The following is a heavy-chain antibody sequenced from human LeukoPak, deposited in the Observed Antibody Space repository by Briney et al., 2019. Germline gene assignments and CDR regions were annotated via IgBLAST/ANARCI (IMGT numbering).Heavy chain of an antibody. D-gene: IGHD2-15*01. J-gene: IGHJ5*02. V-gene: IGHV3-23*01. CDR1: GFTFSSHA. Sequence: PGGSLRLSCAASGFTFSSHAMSWVRQAPGKGLEWVSAISGSGGTAYYADSVKGRFTISRDNSKNTLYLHMNSLRAEDTAVYYCAKDIASGYCSGGSCYSPWFDPWGQGTMVTVSS. CDR3: AKDIASGYCSGGSCYSPWFDP. CDR2: ISGSGGTA.